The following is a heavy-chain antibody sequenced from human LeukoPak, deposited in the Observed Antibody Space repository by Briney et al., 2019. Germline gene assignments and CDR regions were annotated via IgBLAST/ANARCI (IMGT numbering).Heavy chain of an antibody. V-gene: IGHV3-11*01. J-gene: IGHJ4*02. D-gene: IGHD6-13*01. CDR1: GFTFSDYY. Sequence: GGSLRLSCAASGFTFSDYYKSWIRQAPGKGLEWVSYISSSGSTIYYADSVKGRFTISRDNAKNSLYLQMNSLRAEDTAVYYCAGYRRENHFDYWGQGTLVTVSS. CDR2: ISSSGSTI. CDR3: AGYRRENHFDY.